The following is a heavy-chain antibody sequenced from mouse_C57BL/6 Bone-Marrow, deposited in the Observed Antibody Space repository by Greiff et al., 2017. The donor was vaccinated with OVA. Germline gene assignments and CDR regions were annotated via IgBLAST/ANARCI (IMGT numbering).Heavy chain of an antibody. J-gene: IGHJ3*01. CDR1: GYTFTSYW. Sequence: VQLQQPGAELVKPGASVKLSCKASGYTFTSYWMHWVKQRPGQGLEWIGMIHPNSGSTNYNEKFKSKATLTVDKSSSTAYMQLSSLTSEDSAVYYCANYYGSSYVWLAYWGQGTLVTVSA. V-gene: IGHV1-64*01. CDR3: ANYYGSSYVWLAY. D-gene: IGHD1-1*01. CDR2: IHPNSGST.